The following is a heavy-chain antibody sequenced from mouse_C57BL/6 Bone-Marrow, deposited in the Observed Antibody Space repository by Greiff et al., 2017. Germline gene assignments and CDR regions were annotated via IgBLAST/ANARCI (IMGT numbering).Heavy chain of an antibody. CDR2: IDPENGDT. V-gene: IGHV14-4*01. Sequence: VQLKQSGAELVRPGASVKLSCTASGFNIKDDYMHWVKQRPEQGLEWIGWIDPENGDTEYASKFTGKATLTADKSSSTAYMQLSSLTSEDSAVYFCAGGAYYFDYWGQGTTLTVSS. J-gene: IGHJ2*01. CDR3: AGGAYYFDY. CDR1: GFNIKDDY.